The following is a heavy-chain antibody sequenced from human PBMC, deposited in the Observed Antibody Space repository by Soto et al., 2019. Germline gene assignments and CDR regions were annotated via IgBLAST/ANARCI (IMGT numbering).Heavy chain of an antibody. CDR3: ARGRGAAADYFDF. D-gene: IGHD6-13*01. CDR1: GFTFSGYY. Sequence: PGGSLRLSCAVSGFTFSGYYMTWIRQAPGKGLEWVSYISSSTSHTNYADSVKGRFTISRDNAKNSLFLQMNSLRAEDTAVYYCARGRGAAADYFDFWGQGTLVTVSS. CDR2: ISSSTSHT. V-gene: IGHV3-11*05. J-gene: IGHJ4*02.